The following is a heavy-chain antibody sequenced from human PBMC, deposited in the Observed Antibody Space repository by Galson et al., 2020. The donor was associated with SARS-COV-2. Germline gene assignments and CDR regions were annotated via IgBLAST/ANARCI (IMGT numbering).Heavy chain of an antibody. CDR2: IYYSGST. V-gene: IGHV4-59*08. CDR1: GGTISSYY. Sequence: ETSETLSLTCTVSGGTISSYYWSWIRQPPGKGLEWIGYIYYSGSTNYNPSLKSRVTISVDTSKNQFSLKLSSVTAADTAVYYCARHGVTMIVHEGYFDDWGQGTLVTVSS. D-gene: IGHD3-22*01. CDR3: ARHGVTMIVHEGYFDD. J-gene: IGHJ4*02.